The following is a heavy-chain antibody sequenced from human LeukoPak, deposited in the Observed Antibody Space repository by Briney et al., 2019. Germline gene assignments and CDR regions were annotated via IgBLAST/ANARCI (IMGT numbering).Heavy chain of an antibody. CDR1: GGSISSSSYY. V-gene: IGHV4-39*07. CDR2: IYYSGST. D-gene: IGHD5-12*01. Sequence: SETLSLTCTVSGGSISSSSYYWGWIRQPPGKGLEWIGSIYYSGSTYYNPSLKSRVTISVDTSKNQFSLKLSSVTAADTAVYYCARGELVANWFDPWGQGTLVTVSS. J-gene: IGHJ5*02. CDR3: ARGELVANWFDP.